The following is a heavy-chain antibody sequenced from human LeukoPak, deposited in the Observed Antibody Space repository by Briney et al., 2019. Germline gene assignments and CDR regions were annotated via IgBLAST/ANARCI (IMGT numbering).Heavy chain of an antibody. CDR2: ISYDGSNK. V-gene: IGHV3-30*03. CDR3: ARGGVPGGFDY. Sequence: PGRSLRLSCAASGFTFSSYGMHWVRQAPGKGLEWVAVISYDGSNKYYADSVKGRFTISRDNSKNTLYLQMNSLRAEDTAVYFCARGGVPGGFDYWGQGTLVTVSS. D-gene: IGHD3-10*01. J-gene: IGHJ4*02. CDR1: GFTFSSYG.